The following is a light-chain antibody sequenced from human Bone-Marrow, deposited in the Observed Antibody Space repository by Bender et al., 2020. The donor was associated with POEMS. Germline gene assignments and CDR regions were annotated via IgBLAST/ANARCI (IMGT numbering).Light chain of an antibody. V-gene: IGLV1-47*01. Sequence: QSVLTQPPSASGAPGQRVTISCSRVGSDYVYWYQHVPGTAPKLLIYRNDQRPSGVPGRFSGSKSGTSASLAISGLRSEDEADYYCAAWDDSLSGPVFGGGTKLTVL. CDR2: RND. CDR1: GSDY. CDR3: AAWDDSLSGPV. J-gene: IGLJ3*02.